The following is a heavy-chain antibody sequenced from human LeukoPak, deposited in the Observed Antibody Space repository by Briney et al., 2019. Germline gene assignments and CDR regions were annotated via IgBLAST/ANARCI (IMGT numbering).Heavy chain of an antibody. V-gene: IGHV3-48*03. CDR3: ARDGVVSGWNFAY. D-gene: IGHD6-19*01. J-gene: IGHJ4*02. Sequence: GGSLRLSCAASGFTFSSYEMNWVRQAPGKGREWVSYITSSGSTVYYADSVKGRFTISRDNARKSLYLQMNRLRAEDTAVYYCARDGVVSGWNFAYWGQGTLVTVSS. CDR2: ITSSGSTV. CDR1: GFTFSSYE.